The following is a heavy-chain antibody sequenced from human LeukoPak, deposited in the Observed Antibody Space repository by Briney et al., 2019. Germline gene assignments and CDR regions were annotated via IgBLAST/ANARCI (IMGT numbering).Heavy chain of an antibody. D-gene: IGHD5-24*01. V-gene: IGHV3-15*01. CDR1: GFSFSSYE. Sequence: GGSLRLSCAASGFSFSSYEMNWVRQAPGKGLGWVGRIKSKTDGGTTDYAAPVKGRFTISRDDSKNTLYLQMNSLKTEDTAVYYCTTDRVEMAIGGGYWGQGTLVTVSS. J-gene: IGHJ4*02. CDR3: TTDRVEMAIGGGY. CDR2: IKSKTDGGTT.